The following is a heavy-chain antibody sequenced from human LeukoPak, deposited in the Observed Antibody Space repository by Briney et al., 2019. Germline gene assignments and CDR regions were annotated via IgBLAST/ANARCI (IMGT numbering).Heavy chain of an antibody. V-gene: IGHV1-18*01. J-gene: IGHJ6*03. D-gene: IGHD1-26*01. CDR1: GYTFTSYG. Sequence: ASVKVSCKASGYTFTSYGISWVRQAPGQGLEWMGWISAYNGNTNYAQKLQGRVTMTTDTSTSTAYMELSSLRSEDTAVYYCARDLGGSYYPYYYYYYMDVWGKGTTVTVSS. CDR2: ISAYNGNT. CDR3: ARDLGGSYYPYYYYYYMDV.